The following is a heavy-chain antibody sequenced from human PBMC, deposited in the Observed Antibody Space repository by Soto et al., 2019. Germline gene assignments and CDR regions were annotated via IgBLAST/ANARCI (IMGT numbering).Heavy chain of an antibody. J-gene: IGHJ6*02. Sequence: GGSLRLSCAASGFTFSSYWMHWVRQAPGKGLVWVSRINSDGSSTSYADSVKGRFTISRDNAKNTLYLQMNSLRAEDTAVYYCARDSSSSGQDPAPYYGMDVWGQGTTVTVSS. CDR3: ARDSSSSGQDPAPYYGMDV. CDR1: GFTFSSYW. CDR2: INSDGSST. D-gene: IGHD6-6*01. V-gene: IGHV3-74*01.